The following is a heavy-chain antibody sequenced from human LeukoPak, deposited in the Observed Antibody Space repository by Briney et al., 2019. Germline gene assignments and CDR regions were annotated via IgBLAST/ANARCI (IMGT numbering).Heavy chain of an antibody. V-gene: IGHV4-39*07. Sequence: SETLSLTCTVSGGSISSSSYYWGWIRQPPGKGLEWIGSIYYSGSTYYNPSLKSRVTISVDTSKNQFSLKLSSVTAADTAVYYCARDVAMGYDYWGQGTLVTVSS. J-gene: IGHJ4*02. CDR3: ARDVAMGYDY. CDR2: IYYSGST. CDR1: GGSISSSSYY. D-gene: IGHD5-18*01.